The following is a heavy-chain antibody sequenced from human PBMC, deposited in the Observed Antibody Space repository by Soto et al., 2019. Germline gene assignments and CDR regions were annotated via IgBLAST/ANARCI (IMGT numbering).Heavy chain of an antibody. CDR2: IVVGSGNT. V-gene: IGHV1-58*01. CDR1: GFTFTSSA. J-gene: IGHJ6*02. D-gene: IGHD6-6*01. CDR3: AAPSAARAYYYYYGMDV. Sequence: ASVKVSCKASGFTFTSSAVQWVRQARGQRLEWIGWIVVGSGNTNYAQKFQERVTITRDMSTSTAYMELSSLRSEDTAVCYCAAPSAARAYYYYYGMDVWGQGTTVTVSS.